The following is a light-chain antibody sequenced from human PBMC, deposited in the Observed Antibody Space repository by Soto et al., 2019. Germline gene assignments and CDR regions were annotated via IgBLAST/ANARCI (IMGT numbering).Light chain of an antibody. CDR2: LGS. CDR3: MQGQQTPLT. CDR1: QSLLHSTGYNY. J-gene: IGKJ4*01. V-gene: IGKV2-28*01. Sequence: DIVMTQSPPSLPVTPGEPSTISCSASQSLLHSTGYNYLDWYLQKPGQSPQLLIYLGSTLGSGVPARFSGIGSGTDFTLKISRVEAEDIGVYYCMQGQQTPLTFGGGTKVDIK.